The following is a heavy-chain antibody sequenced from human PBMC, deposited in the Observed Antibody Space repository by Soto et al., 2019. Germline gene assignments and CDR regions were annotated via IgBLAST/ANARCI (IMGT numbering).Heavy chain of an antibody. D-gene: IGHD2-15*01. CDR2: IIPIFGTA. CDR3: ARVLSVVTPPRYGMGV. Sequence: SVKVSCKASGGTFSSYAISWVRQAPGQGLEWMGGIIPIFGTANYAQKFQGRVTITADESTSTAYMELSSLRSEDTAVYYCARVLSVVTPPRYGMGVWGQGTTVTVSS. V-gene: IGHV1-69*13. CDR1: GGTFSSYA. J-gene: IGHJ6*02.